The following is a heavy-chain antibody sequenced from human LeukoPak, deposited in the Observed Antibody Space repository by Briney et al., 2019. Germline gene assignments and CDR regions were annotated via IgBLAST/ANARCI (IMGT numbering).Heavy chain of an antibody. CDR1: GFTFSSYA. CDR2: ISYDGSNK. Sequence: PGGSLRLSCAASGFTFSSYAMHWVRQAPGKGLEWVAVISYDGSNKYYADPVKGRFTISRDNSKNTLYLQMNSLRAEDTAVYYCARGGHSSGGSRTFDYWGQGTLVTVSS. D-gene: IGHD2-15*01. CDR3: ARGGHSSGGSRTFDY. J-gene: IGHJ4*02. V-gene: IGHV3-30-3*01.